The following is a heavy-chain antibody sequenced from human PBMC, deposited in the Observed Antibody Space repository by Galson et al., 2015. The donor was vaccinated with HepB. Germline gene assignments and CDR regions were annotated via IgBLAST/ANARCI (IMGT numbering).Heavy chain of an antibody. D-gene: IGHD5-18*01. J-gene: IGHJ4*02. CDR1: GYTFTNFD. CDR2: MNPVSGNT. Sequence: SVKVSCKASGYTFTNFDIAWVRQAAGQGLEWLGWMNPVSGNTGYGQKFQGRVSMTRDSSIGTAYMEMSSLTSDDTAVYYCARRRGYSVAYANYYFDPWGQGALVTVSS. V-gene: IGHV1-8*01. CDR3: ARRRGYSVAYANYYFDP.